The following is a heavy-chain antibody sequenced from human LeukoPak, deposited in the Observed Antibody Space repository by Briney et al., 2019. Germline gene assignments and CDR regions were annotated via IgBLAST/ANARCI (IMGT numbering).Heavy chain of an antibody. CDR1: GFTVNSAY. CDR2: IYTGGDT. CDR3: TRVQAIFQNLDY. Sequence: GGSLRLSCAASGFTVNSAYMTWVRLAPGKGLEWVSVIYTGGDTYYADSVKGRFTISRDNSKNTVYLQMNSLRAEDTAVYYCTRVQAIFQNLDYSGEGTLVTVSS. V-gene: IGHV3-66*01. J-gene: IGHJ4*02. D-gene: IGHD3-3*01.